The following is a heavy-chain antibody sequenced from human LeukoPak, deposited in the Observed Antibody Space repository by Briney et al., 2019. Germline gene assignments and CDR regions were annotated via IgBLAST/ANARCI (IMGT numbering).Heavy chain of an antibody. Sequence: GGSLRLSCAASGFTFSRYWMHWVRHDPGKGLEWVSRITGDGGGTNHADSVKGRFTISRDNAKNTLYLQMNSLRVEDTAVYYCARDLIYGSGSLDCWGQGTLVTVSS. V-gene: IGHV3-74*01. CDR1: GFTFSRYW. CDR3: ARDLIYGSGSLDC. J-gene: IGHJ4*02. D-gene: IGHD3-10*01. CDR2: ITGDGGGT.